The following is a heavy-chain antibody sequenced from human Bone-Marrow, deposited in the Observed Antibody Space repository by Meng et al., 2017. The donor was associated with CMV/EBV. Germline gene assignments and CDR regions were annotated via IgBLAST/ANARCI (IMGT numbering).Heavy chain of an antibody. CDR2: IYYSGST. D-gene: IGHD1-7*01. V-gene: IGHV4-39*07. CDR3: ARGAITGTTLSWFDP. CDR1: GGAISSSSYD. Sequence: GGAISSSSYDWGWIRQPPGKGLEWIGSIYYSGSTYYNPSLKSRVTISVDTSKNQFSLKLSSVTAADTAVYYCARGAITGTTLSWFDPWGQGTLVTVSS. J-gene: IGHJ5*02.